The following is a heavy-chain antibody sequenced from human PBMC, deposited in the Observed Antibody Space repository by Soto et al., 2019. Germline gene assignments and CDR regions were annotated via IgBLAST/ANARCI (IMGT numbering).Heavy chain of an antibody. Sequence: QVQLVQSGAEVKTPGSSVRVSCKASGGTFSNYAFSWVRQAPGQGLEYMGGIIPIFNTPSYAQNFQGRVTITADISTDTAYLELSSLISDDTAVYYCATRLSAGDFWGQGTLIIVSS. V-gene: IGHV1-69*06. CDR3: ATRLSAGDF. CDR1: GGTFSNYA. D-gene: IGHD3-22*01. J-gene: IGHJ4*02. CDR2: IIPIFNTP.